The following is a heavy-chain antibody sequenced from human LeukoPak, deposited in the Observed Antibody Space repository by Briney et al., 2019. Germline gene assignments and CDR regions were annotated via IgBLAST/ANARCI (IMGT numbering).Heavy chain of an antibody. V-gene: IGHV3-30-3*01. CDR3: AREYDVISSGYYLGVFDY. CDR1: GFTFSSYA. CDR2: ISYDGSNK. Sequence: GRSLRLSCAASGFTFSSYAMHWVRQAPGKGLGWVAVISYDGSNKYYADSVKGRFTISRDNSKNTLYLQMNSLRAEDTAVYYCAREYDVISSGYYLGVFDYWGQGTLVTVSS. J-gene: IGHJ4*02. D-gene: IGHD3-22*01.